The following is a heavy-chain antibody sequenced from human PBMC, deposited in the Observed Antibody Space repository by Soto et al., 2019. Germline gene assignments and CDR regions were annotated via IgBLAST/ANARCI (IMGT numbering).Heavy chain of an antibody. CDR1: GGSISSSSYY. D-gene: IGHD6-13*01. J-gene: IGHJ4*02. CDR2: IYYSEST. V-gene: IGHV4-39*01. Sequence: SETLSLTCTVSGGSISSSSYYWGWIRQPPGKGLEWIGSIYYSESTYYNPSLKSRVTISVDTSKNQFSLKLSSVTAADTAVYYCAGLGQVAAAGTPDYWGQGTLVTVSS. CDR3: AGLGQVAAAGTPDY.